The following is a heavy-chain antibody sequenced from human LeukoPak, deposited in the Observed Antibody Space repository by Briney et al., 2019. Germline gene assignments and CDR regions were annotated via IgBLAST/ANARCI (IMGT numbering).Heavy chain of an antibody. Sequence: SVKVSCKASGYTFTSYYMHWVRQAPGQGLEWMGGIIPIFGTANYAQKFQGRVTITADESTSTAYMELSSLRSEDTAVYYCARGYYDFWSGYYTEYYYYYGMDVWGQGTTVTVSS. CDR2: IIPIFGTA. V-gene: IGHV1-69*13. D-gene: IGHD3-3*01. CDR3: ARGYYDFWSGYYTEYYYYYGMDV. CDR1: GYTFTSYY. J-gene: IGHJ6*02.